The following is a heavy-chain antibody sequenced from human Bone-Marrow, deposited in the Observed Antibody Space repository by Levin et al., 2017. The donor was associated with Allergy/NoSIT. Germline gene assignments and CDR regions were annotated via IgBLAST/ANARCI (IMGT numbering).Heavy chain of an antibody. CDR3: AKVLFDFWSGYPDYFDY. CDR1: GFIFKNYA. D-gene: IGHD3-3*01. CDR2: ISASGGTT. V-gene: IGHV3-23*01. Sequence: SCNASGFIFKNYAMSWVRQAPGKGLEWVSVISASGGTTRYADSVKGRFTISRDKSKNTVSLQMTSLRAEDTAKYYCAKVLFDFWSGYPDYFDYWGQGTLVTVSS. J-gene: IGHJ4*02.